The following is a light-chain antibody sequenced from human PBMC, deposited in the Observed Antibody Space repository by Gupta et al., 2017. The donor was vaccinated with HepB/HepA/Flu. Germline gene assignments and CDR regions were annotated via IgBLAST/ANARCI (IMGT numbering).Light chain of an antibody. Sequence: EIVLTQSPATLSLSPGERATLSCRASQNVGTSLAWYQQKPGQAPRLLIYDASNRATAIPARFSGSGSGTDFTLTFSSLEPEDFAVYYCQQSTSFGQGTRLEIK. V-gene: IGKV3-11*01. J-gene: IGKJ5*01. CDR3: QQSTS. CDR1: QNVGTS. CDR2: DAS.